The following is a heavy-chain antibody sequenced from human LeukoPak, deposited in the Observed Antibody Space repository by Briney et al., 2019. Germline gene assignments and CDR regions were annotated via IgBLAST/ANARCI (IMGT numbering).Heavy chain of an antibody. Sequence: GGSLRLSCSASGFTFSNYAMDWVRQAPGKGLAYVSAISPNGGTTYYADSVRGRFTISRDNSKNTLYLQMNSLEAEDAAVYYCARGDRGTGQHFDYWGQGTLVTVS. V-gene: IGHV3-64*04. CDR1: GFTFSNYA. CDR3: ARGDRGTGQHFDY. CDR2: ISPNGGTT. D-gene: IGHD1-1*01. J-gene: IGHJ4*02.